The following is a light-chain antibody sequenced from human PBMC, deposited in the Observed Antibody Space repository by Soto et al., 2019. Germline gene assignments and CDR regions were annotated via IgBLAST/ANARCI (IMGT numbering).Light chain of an antibody. CDR1: QSVSSSSY. Sequence: EIVLTQSPGTLSLSPGERATLSCRASQSVSSSSYLAWYQQKPGQAPRLLIYGASVRATGIPDRFSGSGSGTAFTLTTSRLEPEDFAVYYCQQYGSSLTFGGGTKVEIK. V-gene: IGKV3-20*01. CDR3: QQYGSSLT. J-gene: IGKJ4*01. CDR2: GAS.